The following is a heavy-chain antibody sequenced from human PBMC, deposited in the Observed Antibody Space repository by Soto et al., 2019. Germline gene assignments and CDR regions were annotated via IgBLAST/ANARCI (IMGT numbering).Heavy chain of an antibody. V-gene: IGHV3-48*02. CDR3: ARQKDSSGYYYYYYGMDV. CDR2: ISSSSSSI. J-gene: IGHJ6*02. Sequence: EVQLVESGGGLVQPGGSLRLSCAASGFIFSSYSMNWVRQAPGKGLDWVSYISSSSSSIYYADSVKGRFTISRDNDKNSLYLQMNSLRDEDTAVYYCARQKDSSGYYYYYYGMDVWGQGTTVTVSS. D-gene: IGHD3-22*01. CDR1: GFIFSSYS.